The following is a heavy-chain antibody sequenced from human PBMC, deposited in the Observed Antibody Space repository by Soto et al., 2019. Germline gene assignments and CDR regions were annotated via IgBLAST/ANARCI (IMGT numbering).Heavy chain of an antibody. CDR3: ERGISRINWFDP. V-gene: IGHV4-30-4*02. CDR1: GGSISSGDYY. J-gene: IGHJ5*02. Sequence: SETLSLTCTVSGGSISSGDYYWSWIRQPPGKGLEWIGYIYYSGSTYYNPSLKSRVTISVDTSKNQFSLKLSSVTAADTAVYYCERGISRINWFDPWGQGTLVTVSS. CDR2: IYYSGST.